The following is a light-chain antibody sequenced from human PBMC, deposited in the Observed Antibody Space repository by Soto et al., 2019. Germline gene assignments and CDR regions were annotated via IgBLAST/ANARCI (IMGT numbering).Light chain of an antibody. J-gene: IGKJ2*01. CDR3: QQRSNWPPYT. CDR1: QSVSSY. CDR2: DAS. V-gene: IGKV3-11*01. Sequence: EIVLTQSPATLSLSPGERATLSCRASQSVSSYLAWYQQKPGQAPRLLIYDASNRATCIPARFSGSGSGTYFTLTISSLEPEDFAVYYGQQRSNWPPYTFGQGTKLEIK.